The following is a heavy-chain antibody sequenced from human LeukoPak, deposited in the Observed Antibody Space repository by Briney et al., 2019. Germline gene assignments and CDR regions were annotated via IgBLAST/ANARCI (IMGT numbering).Heavy chain of an antibody. D-gene: IGHD1-1*01. J-gene: IGHJ6*03. CDR2: ISSSRSYI. Sequence: TGGSPRLSCAASGVTFSNYNMNWVRQAPGKGLEWVSSISSSRSYIYYAHSVKGRFTISRDNAKNSLYLQMNSLRAEDTAVYHCAKKQQAGTGWNYMVVWGTGTTVTVSS. V-gene: IGHV3-21*04. CDR1: GVTFSNYN. CDR3: AKKQQAGTGWNYMVV.